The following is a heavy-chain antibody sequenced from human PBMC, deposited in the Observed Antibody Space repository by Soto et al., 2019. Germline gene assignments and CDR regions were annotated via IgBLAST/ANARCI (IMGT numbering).Heavy chain of an antibody. CDR1: GGSISSGGYY. CDR3: ARAPNGYKVDY. D-gene: IGHD5-12*01. V-gene: IGHV4-31*03. J-gene: IGHJ4*02. CDR2: IYYSGST. Sequence: SETLSLTCTVSGGSISSGGYYWSWIRQHPGKGLEWIGYIYYSGSTYYNPSLKSRVTISVDASKNQFSLKLSSVTAADTAVYYCARAPNGYKVDYWGQGTLVTVSS.